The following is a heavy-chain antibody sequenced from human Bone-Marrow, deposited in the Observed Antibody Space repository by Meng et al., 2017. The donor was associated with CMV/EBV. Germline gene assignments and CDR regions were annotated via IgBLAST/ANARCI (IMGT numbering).Heavy chain of an antibody. CDR2: ISSSSSYI. CDR3: ARDKRGRPAAIGWFDP. D-gene: IGHD2-2*01. J-gene: IGHJ5*02. Sequence: FTFSSYSMNWVRQAPGKGLEWVSSISSSSSYIYYADSVKGRFTISRDNAKNSLYLQMNSLRAEDTAVYYCARDKRGRPAAIGWFDPWGQGTLVTVSS. CDR1: FTFSSYS. V-gene: IGHV3-21*01.